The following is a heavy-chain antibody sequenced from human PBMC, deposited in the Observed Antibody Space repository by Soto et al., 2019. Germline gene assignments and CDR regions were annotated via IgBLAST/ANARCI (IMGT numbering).Heavy chain of an antibody. Sequence: SETLSLTCTVSGGSISSSSYHWGWIRQPPGKGLEWIGSIYYSGYTYYNPSLKSRVTISVDTSKNQFSLKLSSVTAADTAVYYCARHNGPLYVGYYYDMDVWGQGTTVTVSS. CDR2: IYYSGYT. J-gene: IGHJ6*02. V-gene: IGHV4-39*01. D-gene: IGHD3-16*01. CDR1: GGSISSSSYH. CDR3: ARHNGPLYVGYYYDMDV.